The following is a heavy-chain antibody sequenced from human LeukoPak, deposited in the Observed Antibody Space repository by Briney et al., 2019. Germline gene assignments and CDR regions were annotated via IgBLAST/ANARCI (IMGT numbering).Heavy chain of an antibody. J-gene: IGHJ3*02. D-gene: IGHD2-21*01. CDR2: IKADGSLK. CDR1: EFTFSTFW. CDR3: VRDSDYQRNSGGLYAHYDALDI. V-gene: IGHV3-7*01. Sequence: GPSLRLSCAASEFTFSTFWMSSVRQAPGKGLEWVANIKADGSLKHYVDSVEGRFSISRDNARSSLYLQMNSLRAEDTAVYYCVRDSDYQRNSGGLYAHYDALDIWGQGTMVTVSS.